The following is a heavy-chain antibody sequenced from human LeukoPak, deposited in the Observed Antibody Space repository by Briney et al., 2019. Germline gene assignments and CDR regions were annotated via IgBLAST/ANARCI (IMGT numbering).Heavy chain of an antibody. Sequence: ASVKVSCKASGYTFTSYYMHWVRQAPGQGLEWMGIINPRGSTTTYAQNFQGRVTMTRDTSTSTVYMELSNLRSEDTAVYYCARDLSSSQTYCAFDIWGQGTMVTVSS. CDR2: INPRGSTT. CDR3: ARDLSSSQTYCAFDI. D-gene: IGHD6-13*01. CDR1: GYTFTSYY. J-gene: IGHJ3*02. V-gene: IGHV1-46*01.